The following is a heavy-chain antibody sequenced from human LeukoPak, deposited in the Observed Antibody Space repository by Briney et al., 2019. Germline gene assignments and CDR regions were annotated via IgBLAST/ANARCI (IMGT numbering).Heavy chain of an antibody. V-gene: IGHV3-30*18. D-gene: IGHD3-22*01. Sequence: GGSLRLSCAASGFTFSSYGMHWVRQAPGKGLEWVAVISYDGSNKYYADSVKGRFTISRDNSKNTLYLQMNSLRAEDTAVYYCAKSYDSSGYYSPHFDYWGQGTLVTVSS. CDR3: AKSYDSSGYYSPHFDY. J-gene: IGHJ4*02. CDR1: GFTFSSYG. CDR2: ISYDGSNK.